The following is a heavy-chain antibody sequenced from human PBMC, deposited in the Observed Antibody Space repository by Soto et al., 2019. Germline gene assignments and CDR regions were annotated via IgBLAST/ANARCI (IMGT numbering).Heavy chain of an antibody. CDR2: ISGSGGST. D-gene: IGHD5-12*01. CDR3: AKGGGYNLGRSDY. V-gene: IGHV3-23*01. J-gene: IGHJ4*02. Sequence: GGSLRLSCAASGFTFSSYAMSWVRQAPGKGLEWVSAISGSGGSTYYADSVKGRFTVSRDNSKNTLYLQMNSLRAEDTAVYYCAKGGGYNLGRSDYWGQGTLVTVSS. CDR1: GFTFSSYA.